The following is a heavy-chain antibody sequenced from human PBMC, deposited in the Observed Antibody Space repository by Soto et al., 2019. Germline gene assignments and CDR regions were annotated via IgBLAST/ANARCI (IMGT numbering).Heavy chain of an antibody. Sequence: SQTLSLTCAISGDSVSSNSAAWNWIRQSPSRGLEWLGRTYYRSKWYNDYAVSVKSRITINPDTSKNQFSLQLNSVTPEDTAVYYCARDREGYCSGGSCGNWFDPWGQGTLVTVSS. CDR1: GDSVSSNSAA. CDR3: ARDREGYCSGGSCGNWFDP. V-gene: IGHV6-1*01. D-gene: IGHD2-15*01. J-gene: IGHJ5*02. CDR2: TYYRSKWYN.